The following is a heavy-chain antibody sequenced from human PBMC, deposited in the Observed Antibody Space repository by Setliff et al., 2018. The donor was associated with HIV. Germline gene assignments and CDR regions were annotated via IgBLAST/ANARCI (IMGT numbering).Heavy chain of an antibody. CDR1: GFTFSNAW. CDR2: IRSKVDGGAA. J-gene: IGHJ4*02. CDR3: TTESVFLDYFFDY. D-gene: IGHD3-9*01. Sequence: PGGSLRFSCAASGFTFSNAWMNWVRQAPGKGLEWVGRIRSKVDGGAADYAAPVKGRFTISRGDSKNTLYLQMSSLKTEDTAVYYCTTESVFLDYFFDYWGQGTLVTVSS. V-gene: IGHV3-15*05.